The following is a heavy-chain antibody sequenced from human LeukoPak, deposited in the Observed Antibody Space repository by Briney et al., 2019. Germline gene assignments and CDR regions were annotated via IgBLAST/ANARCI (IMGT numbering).Heavy chain of an antibody. Sequence: PGGSLRLSCAASGFTFSNAWLHWVRQAPGKGLEWVGRIKSNLHLGATEFAAPVNGRFTMSRDDSRNMFYLQMDSLKTEDTAMYYCATDWGSRNRYLRAFDLWGQGTMVVVSS. CDR1: GFTFSNAW. D-gene: IGHD3-16*01. V-gene: IGHV3-15*07. J-gene: IGHJ3*01. CDR3: ATDWGSRNRYLRAFDL. CDR2: IKSNLHLGAT.